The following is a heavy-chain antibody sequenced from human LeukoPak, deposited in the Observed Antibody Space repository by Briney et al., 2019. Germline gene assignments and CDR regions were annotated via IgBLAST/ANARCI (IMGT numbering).Heavy chain of an antibody. CDR2: ISGSGGST. J-gene: IGHJ1*01. D-gene: IGHD3-22*01. Sequence: GGSLRLSCAASGFTFSSYAMSWVRQAPGKGLEWVSDISGSGGSTYYADSVKGRFTISRDNSKNTLYLQMYSLRAEDTAVYYCAKEGDYYDSSGYYHSPPAEYFQHWGQGTLVTVSS. CDR1: GFTFSSYA. V-gene: IGHV3-23*01. CDR3: AKEGDYYDSSGYYHSPPAEYFQH.